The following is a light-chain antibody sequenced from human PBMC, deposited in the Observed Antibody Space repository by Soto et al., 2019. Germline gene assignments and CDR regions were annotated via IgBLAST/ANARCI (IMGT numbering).Light chain of an antibody. V-gene: IGKV3-15*01. CDR2: GAS. CDR1: QSVSTN. CDR3: QQYNSWPLT. J-gene: IGKJ4*01. Sequence: EIVMTQSPATLSVSLGERATLSCWASQSVSTNLAWYQQKPGQAPRLLIYGASTRATGIPARFSGSGSGTEFTLTISSPQSEDFAVYYCQQYNSWPLTFGGGTKVEIK.